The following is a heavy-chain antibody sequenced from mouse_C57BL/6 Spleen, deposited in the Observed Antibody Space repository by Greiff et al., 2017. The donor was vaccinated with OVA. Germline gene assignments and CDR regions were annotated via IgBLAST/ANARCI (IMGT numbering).Heavy chain of an antibody. Sequence: EVKLLESGAELVRPGASVKLSCTASGFNIKDYYMHWVKQRPEQGLEWIGRIDPEDGDTEYAPKFQGKATMTADTSSNTAYLQLSSLTSEDTAVYYCTTRNYYYGSSYGYFDYWGQGTTLTVSS. J-gene: IGHJ2*01. CDR3: TTRNYYYGSSYGYFDY. D-gene: IGHD1-1*01. CDR1: GFNIKDYY. V-gene: IGHV14-1*01. CDR2: IDPEDGDT.